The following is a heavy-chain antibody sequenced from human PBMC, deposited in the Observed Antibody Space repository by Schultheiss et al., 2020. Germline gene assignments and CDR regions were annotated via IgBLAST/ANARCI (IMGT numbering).Heavy chain of an antibody. J-gene: IGHJ4*02. Sequence: SETLSLTCAVYGGSLSGYYWSWIRQPPGKGLEWIGSIYYNGNTYYNPSLKSRVTISVDTSKSQFSLKLSSVTAADTAVYYCARHGSYQLLWYWGQGTLVTVSS. CDR3: ARHGSYQLLWY. D-gene: IGHD2-2*01. V-gene: IGHV4-39*01. CDR2: IYYNGNT. CDR1: GGSLSGYY.